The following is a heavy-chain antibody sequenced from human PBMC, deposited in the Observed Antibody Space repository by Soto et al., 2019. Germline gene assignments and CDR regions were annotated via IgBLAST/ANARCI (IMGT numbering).Heavy chain of an antibody. V-gene: IGHV4-59*12. CDR2: VYYTETT. J-gene: IGHJ4*02. Sequence: SETLSLTCTFSGGSSVSYYWTWIRQPPGKGLEWIGYVYYTETTTYSPSLKSRVTISVDTSMNQISLKLSSVTAADTAFYYCAKDPMIVVVTYYFDYWGQGTLVTVSS. D-gene: IGHD3-22*01. CDR1: GGSSVSYY. CDR3: AKDPMIVVVTYYFDY.